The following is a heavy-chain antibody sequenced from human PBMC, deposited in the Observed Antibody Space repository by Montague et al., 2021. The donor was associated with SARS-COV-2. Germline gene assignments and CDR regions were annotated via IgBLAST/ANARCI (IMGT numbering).Heavy chain of an antibody. J-gene: IGHJ4*02. Sequence: SLRLSCAASGFTFSSYAMHWVRQAPGKGLEWVAVISYDGSNKYYADSVKGRFTISRDNSKNTLYLQMNSLRAEDTAVYYCASGLLWWELLDWGQGTLVTVSS. CDR1: GFTFSSYA. CDR3: ASGLLWWELLD. V-gene: IGHV3-30-3*01. D-gene: IGHD1-26*01. CDR2: ISYDGSNK.